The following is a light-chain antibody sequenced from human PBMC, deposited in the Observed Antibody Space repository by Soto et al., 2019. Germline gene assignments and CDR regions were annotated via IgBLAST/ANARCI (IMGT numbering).Light chain of an antibody. V-gene: IGKV3-20*01. Sequence: EIGLTQSPGPLSLSPGERATLSFRASQSVTKSLAWYQQKPGQAPRLLIYGASSRATGIPDRFSGSGSGTDFTLTISRLEPEDFAVYYCQQYGDSPRTFGQGTKVE. J-gene: IGKJ1*01. CDR3: QQYGDSPRT. CDR1: QSVTKS. CDR2: GAS.